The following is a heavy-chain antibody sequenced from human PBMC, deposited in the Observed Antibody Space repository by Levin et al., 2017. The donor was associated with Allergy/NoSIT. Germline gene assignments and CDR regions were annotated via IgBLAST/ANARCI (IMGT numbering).Heavy chain of an antibody. J-gene: IGHJ4*02. CDR1: GLTFITYA. D-gene: IGHD5-12*01. Sequence: GESLKISCAASGLTFITYAMHWVRQAPGKGLEYVSGISSNGGSTYYANSVKGRFTISRDNSKNTLYLQMGSLRAEDMAVYYCARIPYSGYDSGYFDFWGQGTVVTVSS. V-gene: IGHV3-64*01. CDR3: ARIPYSGYDSGYFDF. CDR2: ISSNGGST.